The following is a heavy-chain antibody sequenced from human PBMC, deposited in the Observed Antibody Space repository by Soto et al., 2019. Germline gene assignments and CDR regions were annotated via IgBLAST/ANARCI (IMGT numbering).Heavy chain of an antibody. V-gene: IGHV4-59*01. D-gene: IGHD1-1*01. CDR2: IYYSGTT. CDR3: ARETNQGWFDP. Sequence: SETLSLTCTVSGGSISTYYWSWIRQPPGKGLEWVGYIYYSGTTNSNPPLKSRVTLSVESSKNQFPLKLTSVTAADTAVYYWARETNQGWFDPWGQGILVTVSS. J-gene: IGHJ5*02. CDR1: GGSISTYY.